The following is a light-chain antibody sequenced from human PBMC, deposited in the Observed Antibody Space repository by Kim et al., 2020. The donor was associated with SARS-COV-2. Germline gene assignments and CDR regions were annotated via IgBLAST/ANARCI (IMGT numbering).Light chain of an antibody. J-gene: IGLJ2*01. CDR2: EDN. CDR1: SGSIASNY. V-gene: IGLV6-57*03. Sequence: TVTLSCTRSSGSIASNYGQWYQQRPGSAPTTVIYEDNQRPSGVPDRFSGSIDSSSNSASLTISGLKTEDEADYYCQSYDSSNQNVVFGGGTQLTVL. CDR3: QSYDSSNQNVV.